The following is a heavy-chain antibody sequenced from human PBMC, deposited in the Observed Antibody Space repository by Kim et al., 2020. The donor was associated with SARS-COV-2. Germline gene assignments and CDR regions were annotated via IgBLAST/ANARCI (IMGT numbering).Heavy chain of an antibody. Sequence: SETLSLTCTVSGGSISSGDYYWSWIRQPPGKGLEWIGYIYYSGSTYYNPSLKSRVTISVDTSKNQFSLKLSSVTAADTAVYYCARGDQHVSGPLDYWGQGTLVTVSS. J-gene: IGHJ4*02. V-gene: IGHV4-30-4*01. D-gene: IGHD2-15*01. CDR3: ARGDQHVSGPLDY. CDR1: GGSISSGDYY. CDR2: IYYSGST.